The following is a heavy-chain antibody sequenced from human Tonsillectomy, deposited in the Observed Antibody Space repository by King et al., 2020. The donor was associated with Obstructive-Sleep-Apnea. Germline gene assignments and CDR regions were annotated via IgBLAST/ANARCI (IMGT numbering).Heavy chain of an antibody. CDR3: TTLYRLDP. J-gene: IGHJ5*02. D-gene: IGHD4-11*01. CDR2: IKSERAGGTT. Sequence: DVQLVESGGGLVKPGGSLRLSCAASGLRFTNAWMSWVRQSPGKGLEWVGRIKSERAGGTTDYAAPGKGRFTISRDDPKNTLYLQMNSLKTEDTAVYYCTTLYRLDPWGQGTLVTVSS. V-gene: IGHV3-15*01. CDR1: GLRFTNAW.